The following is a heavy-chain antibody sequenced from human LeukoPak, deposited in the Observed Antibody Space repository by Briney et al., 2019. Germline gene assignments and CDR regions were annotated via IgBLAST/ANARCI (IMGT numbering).Heavy chain of an antibody. Sequence: GGSLRLSCAASGFTFSSYWMSWVRQAPGKGLEWVANIKQDGSEKYYVDSVKGRFTISRDNAKNSLYLQVNSLRAEDTAVYYCARGASPYYYYGKDVWGQGTTVTVSS. CDR2: IKQDGSEK. J-gene: IGHJ6*02. CDR1: GFTFSSYW. D-gene: IGHD1-26*01. V-gene: IGHV3-7*03. CDR3: ARGASPYYYYGKDV.